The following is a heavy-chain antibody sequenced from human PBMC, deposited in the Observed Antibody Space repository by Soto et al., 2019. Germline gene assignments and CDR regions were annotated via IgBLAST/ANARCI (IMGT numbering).Heavy chain of an antibody. CDR1: GFTFSSYE. D-gene: IGHD6-19*01. J-gene: IGHJ4*02. Sequence: EVRLVESGGALVQPGGSLRLSCAASGFTFSSYEMTWVRQSPGRGLEWVSYISDSGHTIHYGDSVKGRFTISRDNAKNSLHLQMNSLTVEDTAVYYCARIGAGGWYVPFDFWGQGTLVTVSS. CDR2: ISDSGHTI. V-gene: IGHV3-48*03. CDR3: ARIGAGGWYVPFDF.